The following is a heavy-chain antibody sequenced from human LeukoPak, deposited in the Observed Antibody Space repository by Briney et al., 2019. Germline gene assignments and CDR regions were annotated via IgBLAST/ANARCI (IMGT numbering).Heavy chain of an antibody. V-gene: IGHV6-1*01. CDR3: ARGEHIVVGGGMDV. CDR2: TYYRSKWYN. CDR1: GDSVSSNSAA. D-gene: IGHD2-21*01. J-gene: IGHJ6*02. Sequence: SQTLSLTCAISGDSVSSNSAAWNWIRQSPSKGLEWLGRTYYRSKWYNDYAVSVKSRITINPDTSKNQFSLQLNSVTPEDTAVYYCARGEHIVVGGGMDVWGQGTTVTVSS.